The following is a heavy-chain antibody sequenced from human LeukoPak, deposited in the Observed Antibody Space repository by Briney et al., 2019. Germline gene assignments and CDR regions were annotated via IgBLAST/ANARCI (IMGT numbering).Heavy chain of an antibody. J-gene: IGHJ1*01. V-gene: IGHV1-18*01. Sequence: RASVEVSCKASGYTFTSYGISWVRQAPGQGLEWMGWISAYNGNTNYAQKLQGRVTMTTDTSTSTAYMELRSLRSDDTAVYYCVSTPGYSSSWYTYFQHWGQGTLVTVSS. CDR2: ISAYNGNT. CDR3: VSTPGYSSSWYTYFQH. CDR1: GYTFTSYG. D-gene: IGHD6-13*01.